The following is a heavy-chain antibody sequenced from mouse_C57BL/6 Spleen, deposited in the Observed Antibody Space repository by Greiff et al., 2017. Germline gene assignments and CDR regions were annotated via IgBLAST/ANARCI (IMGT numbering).Heavy chain of an antibody. J-gene: IGHJ1*03. CDR2: IHPNSGST. CDR3: AISPYDYDGWYFDV. V-gene: IGHV1-64*01. CDR1: GYTFTSYW. D-gene: IGHD2-4*01. Sequence: QVQLQQPGAELVKPGASVKLSCKASGYTFTSYWMHWVKQRPGQGLEWIGMIHPNSGSTNYNEKFKSKATLTVDKSSSTAYMQLSSLTSEDSAVYYCAISPYDYDGWYFDVWGTGTTVTVSS.